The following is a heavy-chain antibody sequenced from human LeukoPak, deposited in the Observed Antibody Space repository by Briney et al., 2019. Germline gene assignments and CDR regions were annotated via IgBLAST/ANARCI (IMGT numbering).Heavy chain of an antibody. CDR2: INSDGTST. J-gene: IGHJ4*02. CDR1: GFALRTYW. Sequence: PGGSLRLSSAASGFALRTYWMHWVRQAPGKGLVWVSLINSDGTSTIYADSVKGRFTISRDTAKNTLYLEMNRLRADDTAVYYCTRAGSGSSYDSWGQGTLVAVSS. D-gene: IGHD3-10*01. CDR3: TRAGSGSSYDS. V-gene: IGHV3-74*01.